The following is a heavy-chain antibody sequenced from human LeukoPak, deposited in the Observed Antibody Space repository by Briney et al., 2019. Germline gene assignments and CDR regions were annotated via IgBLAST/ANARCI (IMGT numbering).Heavy chain of an antibody. D-gene: IGHD4-11*01. V-gene: IGHV3-30*04. CDR3: AYTVTTGY. J-gene: IGHJ4*02. CDR1: GFTFSSYV. Sequence: GGSLRLSCAASGFTFSSYVMHWVRQAPGKGLEWVAIISYDGSNEYYAGSVKGRFTISRDNSKNTLYLQMNSLRAADTAVYYCAYTVTTGYWGQGTLVTVSS. CDR2: ISYDGSNE.